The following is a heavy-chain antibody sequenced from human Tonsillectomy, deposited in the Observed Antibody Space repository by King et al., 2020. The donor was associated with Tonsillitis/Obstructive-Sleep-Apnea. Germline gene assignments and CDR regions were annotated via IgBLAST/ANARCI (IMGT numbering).Heavy chain of an antibody. CDR3: ASAIGYCSGGSCYWYFDL. CDR2: TYYSGST. J-gene: IGHJ2*01. CDR1: GGSISTYY. Sequence: VQLQESGPGLVKPSETLSLTCTVSGGSISTYYWSWIRQPPGKGLEWIGYTYYSGSTNYNPSLKSRVPISVDTSKNQFSLKLSSVTAADTAVYYCASAIGYCSGGSCYWYFDLWGRGTLVTVSS. V-gene: IGHV4-59*01. D-gene: IGHD2-15*01.